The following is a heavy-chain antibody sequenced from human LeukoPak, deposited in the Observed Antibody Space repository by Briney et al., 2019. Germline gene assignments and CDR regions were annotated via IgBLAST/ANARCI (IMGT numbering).Heavy chain of an antibody. D-gene: IGHD3-10*01. V-gene: IGHV3-30*04. CDR2: ISYDGSSK. Sequence: GGSLRLSCAASEFTFSNYLMHWVRQAPGKGLEWVAVISYDGSSKYYADSVKGRFTISRDNSKNTLFLQMNSLRAEDTAVYYCRSPDYWGQGTLVTVSS. CDR3: RSPDY. J-gene: IGHJ4*02. CDR1: EFTFSNYL.